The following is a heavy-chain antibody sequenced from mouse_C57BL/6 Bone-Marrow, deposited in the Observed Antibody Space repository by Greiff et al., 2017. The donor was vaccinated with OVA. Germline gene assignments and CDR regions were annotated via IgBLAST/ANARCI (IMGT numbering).Heavy chain of an antibody. CDR1: GYTFTSYW. CDR3: ARYREGYSDFDY. V-gene: IGHV1-64*01. Sequence: QVQLQQPGAELVKPGASVKLSCKASGYTFTSYWMHWVKQRPGQGLEWIGMIHPNSGSTNYNEKFKSKATLTVAKSSSTAYMQLSSLTSEDSAVYYSARYREGYSDFDYWGKGTTLTVSS. CDR2: IHPNSGST. J-gene: IGHJ2*01. D-gene: IGHD2-3*01.